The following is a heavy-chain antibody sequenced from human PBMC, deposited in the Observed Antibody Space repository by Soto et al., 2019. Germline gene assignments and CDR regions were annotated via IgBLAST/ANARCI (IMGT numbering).Heavy chain of an antibody. D-gene: IGHD4-17*01. V-gene: IGHV4-31*03. J-gene: IGHJ6*02. CDR3: ARDGVTTYYYYGMDV. CDR1: GGSISSGGYY. CDR2: ISYSGST. Sequence: QVHLQESGPGLLKPSQTLSLTCTVSGGSISSGGYYWSWIRHHPGKGLAWIGYISYSGSTYYNPSLKSRVTISADTSKNPLSLKLNSVTAADTAVYYCARDGVTTYYYYGMDVWGQGTTVTVSS.